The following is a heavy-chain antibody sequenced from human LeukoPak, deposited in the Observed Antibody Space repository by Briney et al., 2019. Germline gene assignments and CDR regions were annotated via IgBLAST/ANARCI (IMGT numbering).Heavy chain of an antibody. D-gene: IGHD6-19*01. V-gene: IGHV4-34*01. CDR3: ARVGSSGWYYFDY. Sequence: SETLSLTCGVYSGSFSGYYWGWVRQPPGKGLEWIGEINHSGVTNCNPSLKSGVTISVDTSKNHFSLNLNSVTAADTAVYYCARVGSSGWYYFDYWGQGTLVTVSS. J-gene: IGHJ4*02. CDR1: SGSFSGYY. CDR2: INHSGVT.